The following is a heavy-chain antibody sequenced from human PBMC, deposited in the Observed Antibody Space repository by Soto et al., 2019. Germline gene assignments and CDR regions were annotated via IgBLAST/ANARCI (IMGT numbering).Heavy chain of an antibody. CDR2: IIPIFGTA. CDR1: GGTFSSYA. D-gene: IGHD5-18*01. V-gene: IGHV1-69*13. J-gene: IGHJ5*02. CDR3: ARDWTRRGYSYDWFDP. Sequence: SVKVSCKASGGTFSSYAISWVRQAPGQGLEWMGGIIPIFGTANYAQKFQGRVTITADESTSTAYMELSSLRSEDTAVYYCARDWTRRGYSYDWFDPWGQGTLVAVSS.